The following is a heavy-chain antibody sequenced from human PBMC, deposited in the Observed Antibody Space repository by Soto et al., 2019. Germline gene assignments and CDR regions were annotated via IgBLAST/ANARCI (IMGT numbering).Heavy chain of an antibody. CDR2: MRSNADGGTV. D-gene: IGHD3-10*01. CDR1: GFTFSQAW. Sequence: EVQLVESGGGLVKPGGSLRLSCRTSGFTFSQAWMRWVRQAPGKGLEWVGRMRSNADGGTVEYAAPVKGRFIISRDDSPNTLYLEMNSLDSEDTGVYYCTAAGVRGVVMSGMDVWGQGTAVTVSS. J-gene: IGHJ6*02. CDR3: TAAGVRGVVMSGMDV. V-gene: IGHV3-15*01.